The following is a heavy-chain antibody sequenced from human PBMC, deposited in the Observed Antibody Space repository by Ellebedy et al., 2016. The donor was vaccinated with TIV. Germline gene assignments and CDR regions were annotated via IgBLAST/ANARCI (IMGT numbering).Heavy chain of an antibody. D-gene: IGHD1-1*01. CDR1: TDSLANGDFY. CDR2: IYYGGTT. Sequence: LRLSCTVSTDSLANGDFYWNWVRQPPGRGLEWIGDIYYGGTTDYNPSLKSRVSITRDTSKHQFSLRLPSVTAADTAVYYCVRGRGWNDASLLDIWGQGIPVTVSS. J-gene: IGHJ4*02. CDR3: VRGRGWNDASLLDI. V-gene: IGHV4-30-4*01.